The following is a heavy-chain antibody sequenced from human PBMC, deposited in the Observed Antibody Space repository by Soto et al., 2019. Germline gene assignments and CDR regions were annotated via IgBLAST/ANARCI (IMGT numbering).Heavy chain of an antibody. J-gene: IGHJ1*01. CDR1: GAYISDFS. D-gene: IGHD1-7*01. Sequence: PSETLSLTCRVSGAYISDFSWSWIRQPAGKGLEWIGRITINGNTQKNPSFESRVTMSIDTSRNHFSLNLQSATAADTALYYCTRETGENWTYEAHWGPGTLVTVSS. V-gene: IGHV4-4*07. CDR3: TRETGENWTYEAH. CDR2: ITINGNT.